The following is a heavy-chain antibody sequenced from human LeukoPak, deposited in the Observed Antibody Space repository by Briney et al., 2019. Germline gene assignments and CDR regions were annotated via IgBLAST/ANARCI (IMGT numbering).Heavy chain of an antibody. D-gene: IGHD3-3*01. CDR3: AKRLSFGVAIGDFDY. V-gene: IGHV3-23*01. CDR2: ISGSGDST. Sequence: GGSLRLSCAASGFTFSSYAMSWVRQAPGKGLQWVSAISGSGDSTYYADSVKGRFTISRDTSMDTLYLQMNRLRAEDTAIYYCAKRLSFGVAIGDFDYWGQGTLVTVSS. CDR1: GFTFSSYA. J-gene: IGHJ4*02.